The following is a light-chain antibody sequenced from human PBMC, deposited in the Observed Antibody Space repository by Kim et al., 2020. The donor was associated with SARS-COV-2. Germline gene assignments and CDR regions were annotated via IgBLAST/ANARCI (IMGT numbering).Light chain of an antibody. CDR2: QDT. J-gene: IGLJ2*01. Sequence: SYELTQPPSVSVSPGQTASLTCSGDKLGDKYACWYQQKPGQSPVLVIYQDTKRPSGIPERFSGSNSGNTATLTISGTQAMDEADYYCQAWDSRTYVVFGGGTQRTV. CDR3: QAWDSRTYVV. CDR1: KLGDKY. V-gene: IGLV3-1*01.